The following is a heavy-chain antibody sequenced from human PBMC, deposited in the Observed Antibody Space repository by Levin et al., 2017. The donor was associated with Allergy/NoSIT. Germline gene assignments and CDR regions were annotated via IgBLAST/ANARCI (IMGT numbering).Heavy chain of an antibody. V-gene: IGHV4-61*02. J-gene: IGHJ5*02. CDR2: IYTSGST. Sequence: SQTLSLTCTVSGGSISSGSYYWSWIRQPAGKGLEWIGRIYTSGSTNYNPSLKSRVTISVDTSKNQFSLKLSSVTAADTAVYYCARGAWDEWVRGVLFDPWGQGTLVTVSS. CDR3: ARGAWDEWVRGVLFDP. CDR1: GGSISSGSYY. D-gene: IGHD3-10*01.